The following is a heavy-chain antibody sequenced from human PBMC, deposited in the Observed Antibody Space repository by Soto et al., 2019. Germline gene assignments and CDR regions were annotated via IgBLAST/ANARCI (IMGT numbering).Heavy chain of an antibody. CDR1: GFTFSSYA. D-gene: IGHD2-21*02. CDR2: ISGSGGST. J-gene: IGHJ4*02. V-gene: IGHV3-23*01. Sequence: PGGSLRLSCAASGFTFSSYAMSWVRQAPGKGLEWVSAISGSGGSTYYADSVKGRFTISRDNSKNTLYLQMNSLRAEDTAVYYCAKDLLGCGGDCAGNNFDYWGQGTLVTVSS. CDR3: AKDLLGCGGDCAGNNFDY.